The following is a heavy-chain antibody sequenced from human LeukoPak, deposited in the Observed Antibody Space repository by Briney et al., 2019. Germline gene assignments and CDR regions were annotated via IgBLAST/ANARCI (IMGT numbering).Heavy chain of an antibody. CDR1: GYGFANHW. V-gene: IGHV5-51*01. J-gene: IGHJ4*02. CDR2: FFPGDSDT. Sequence: GESLKISCKGSGYGFANHWIGWVRQMPGEGLEWMGIFFPGDSDTRYSPSFQGQVTISADKTINTAYLQWSSLEASDTAVYYCARGAVGSRVLDYWGQGTLVTVSS. CDR3: ARGAVGSRVLDY. D-gene: IGHD2-2*01.